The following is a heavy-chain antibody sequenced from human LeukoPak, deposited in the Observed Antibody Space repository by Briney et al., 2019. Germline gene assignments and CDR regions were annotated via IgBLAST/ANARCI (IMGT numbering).Heavy chain of an antibody. V-gene: IGHV1-46*01. J-gene: IGHJ5*02. D-gene: IGHD4-17*01. CDR2: INPSGGST. CDR3: ARSTTVNGFDP. CDR1: GYTFTGYY. Sequence: ASVKVSCKASGYTFTGYYMHWVRQAPGQGLEWMGIINPSGGSTSYAQKFQGRVTMTRDMSTSTVYMELSSLRSEDTAVYYCARSTTVNGFDPWGQGTLVTVSS.